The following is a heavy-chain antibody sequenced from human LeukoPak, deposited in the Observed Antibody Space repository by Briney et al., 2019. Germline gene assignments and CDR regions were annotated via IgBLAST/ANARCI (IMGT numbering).Heavy chain of an antibody. V-gene: IGHV3-48*01. Sequence: PGGSLRLSCAASGFILSDYNMIWVRQAPGMGLEWISYISPSSGAAYESIYYSISAKGRFTISRDIASNSLLLQMSSLRVEDTAVYYCARGWGGYSSYPPDYWGQGILVIVSS. J-gene: IGHJ4*02. CDR1: GFILSDYN. CDR3: ARGWGGYSSYPPDY. CDR2: ISPSSGAAYESI. D-gene: IGHD5-12*01.